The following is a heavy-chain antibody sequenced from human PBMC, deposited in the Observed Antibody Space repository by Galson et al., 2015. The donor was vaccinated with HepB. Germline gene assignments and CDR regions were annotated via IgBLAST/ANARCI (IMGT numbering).Heavy chain of an antibody. D-gene: IGHD3-10*01. V-gene: IGHV1-18*04. J-gene: IGHJ4*02. CDR3: ARRAGRYYYGSGSYPYYFDY. Sequence: SVKVSCKASGYTFTSYGISWVRQAPGQGLEWMGWISAYNGNTNYAQKLQGRVTMTTDTSTSTAYMELRSLRSDDTAVYYCARRAGRYYYGSGSYPYYFDYWGQGTLVTVSS. CDR2: ISAYNGNT. CDR1: GYTFTSYG.